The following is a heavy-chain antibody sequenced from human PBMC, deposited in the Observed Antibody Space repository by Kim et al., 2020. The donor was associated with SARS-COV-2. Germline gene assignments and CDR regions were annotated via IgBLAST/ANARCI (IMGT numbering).Heavy chain of an antibody. V-gene: IGHV3-48*04. D-gene: IGHD6-19*01. CDR2: ISSSSSTI. Sequence: GGSLRLSCAASGFTFSSYSMNWVRQAPGKGLEWVSYISSSSSTIYYADSVKGRFTISRDNAKNSLYLQMNSLRAEDTAVYYCARDHVEAGHYYYYGMDVWGQGTTVTVSS. CDR3: ARDHVEAGHYYYYGMDV. J-gene: IGHJ6*02. CDR1: GFTFSSYS.